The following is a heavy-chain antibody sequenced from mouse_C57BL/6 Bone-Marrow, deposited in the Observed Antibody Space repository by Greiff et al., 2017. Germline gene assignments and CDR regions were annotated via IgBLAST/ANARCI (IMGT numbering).Heavy chain of an antibody. J-gene: IGHJ1*03. Sequence: QVHVKQSGAELVKPGASVKMSCKASGYTFTSYWITWVKQRPGQGLEWLGDIYPGSGSTNYNEKFKSKGTLTVDTSSSTAYMQLSSLTSEDSAVYYCARRGCGTWDFDVWGKGTTVTVSS. D-gene: IGHD1-1*02. V-gene: IGHV1-55*01. CDR2: IYPGSGST. CDR3: ARRGCGTWDFDV. CDR1: GYTFTSYW.